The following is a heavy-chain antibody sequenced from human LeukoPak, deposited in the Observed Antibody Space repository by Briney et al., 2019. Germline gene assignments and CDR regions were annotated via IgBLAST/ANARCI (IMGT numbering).Heavy chain of an antibody. V-gene: IGHV4-34*01. D-gene: IGHD3-10*01. CDR2: INHSGST. J-gene: IGHJ6*03. CDR3: ARLMVRGVISVRPYYYYYMDV. Sequence: PSETLSLTCAVYGGSFSDSFWTWIRQPPGKGLEWIGEINHSGSTNYNPSLKSRVTISVDTSKNQFSLRLNSVTAADTAVYYCARLMVRGVISVRPYYYYYMDVWGKGTTVTISS. CDR1: GGSFSDSF.